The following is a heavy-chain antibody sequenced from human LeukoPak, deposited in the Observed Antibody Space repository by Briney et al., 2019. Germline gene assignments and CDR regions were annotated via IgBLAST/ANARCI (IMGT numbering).Heavy chain of an antibody. CDR3: TTAPLYYYDSSGPLLGWFDP. J-gene: IGHJ5*02. CDR1: GFTFSNAW. D-gene: IGHD3-22*01. Sequence: GGSLRLSCAASGFTFSNAWMSWVRQAPGKGLEWVGRIKSKTDGGTTDYAAPVKGRFTISRDDSKNTLYLQMNSLKTEDTAVYYCTTAPLYYYDSSGPLLGWFDPWGQGTLVTVSS. V-gene: IGHV3-15*01. CDR2: IKSKTDGGTT.